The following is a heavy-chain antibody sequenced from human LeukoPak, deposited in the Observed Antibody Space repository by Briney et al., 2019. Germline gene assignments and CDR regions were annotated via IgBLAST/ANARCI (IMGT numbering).Heavy chain of an antibody. V-gene: IGHV2-5*02. J-gene: IGHJ4*02. Sequence: SGPTLVQPTQTLTLTCTFSGFSLSTSGVGVGWVRQPPGKALEWLALIYWDDDKRYNSSLKSRLTITKDTSKNQVVLTMTNVDPVDTATYYCVHRRIYSPFDYWGQGALATVSS. CDR2: IYWDDDK. CDR1: GFSLSTSGVG. CDR3: VHRRIYSPFDY. D-gene: IGHD4-11*01.